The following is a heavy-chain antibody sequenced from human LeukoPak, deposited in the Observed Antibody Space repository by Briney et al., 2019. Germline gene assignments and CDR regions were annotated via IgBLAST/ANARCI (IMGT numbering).Heavy chain of an antibody. CDR2: IYTSGST. D-gene: IGHD2-2*01. Sequence: SETLSLTCTVSGGSIGSYYWSWIRQPAGKGLEWIGRIYTSGSTNYNPSLKSRVTMSVDTSKNQFSLKLSSVTAADTAVYYCAREIVVVPAAQSIFDYWGQGTLVTVSS. J-gene: IGHJ4*02. CDR1: GGSIGSYY. CDR3: AREIVVVPAAQSIFDY. V-gene: IGHV4-4*07.